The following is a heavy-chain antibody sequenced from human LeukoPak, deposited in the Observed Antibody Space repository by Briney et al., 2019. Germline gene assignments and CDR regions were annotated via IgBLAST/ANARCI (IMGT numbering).Heavy chain of an antibody. CDR1: GGSISSSSYY. J-gene: IGHJ4*02. Sequence: PSETLSLTCTVSGGSISSSSYYWGWIRQPPGKGLEWIGSIYYSGSTYYNPSLKSRVTISVDTSKNQFSLKLSSVTAADTAVYYCARDLVIGPSHWGQGTLVTISS. CDR3: ARDLVIGPSH. D-gene: IGHD2-21*01. CDR2: IYYSGST. V-gene: IGHV4-39*07.